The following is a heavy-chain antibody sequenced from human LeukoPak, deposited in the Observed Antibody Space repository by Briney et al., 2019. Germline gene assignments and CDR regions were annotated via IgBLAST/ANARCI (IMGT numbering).Heavy chain of an antibody. CDR3: AREGYSSGWYVEY. J-gene: IGHJ4*02. D-gene: IGHD6-19*01. V-gene: IGHV1-18*01. CDR1: GYTFTSYG. CDR2: ISAYDGNT. Sequence: ASVKVSCKASGYTFTSYGISWVRQAPGQGLEWMGWISAYDGNTNYAQKLQGRVTMTTDTSTSTAYIELRSLRSDDTAVYYCAREGYSSGWYVEYWGQGTLVTVSS.